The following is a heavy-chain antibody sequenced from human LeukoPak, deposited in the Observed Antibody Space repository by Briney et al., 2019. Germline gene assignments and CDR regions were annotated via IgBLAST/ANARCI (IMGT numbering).Heavy chain of an antibody. V-gene: IGHV3-23*01. D-gene: IGHD4-23*01. CDR1: GFTFSSYA. J-gene: IGHJ4*02. CDR3: AKDFTVVQYYFDY. Sequence: GGSLRLSFAASGFTFSSYAMSWVRQAPGKGLEWVSAISGSGGSTYYADSVKGRFTISRDNSKNTLYLQMNSLRAEDTAVYYCAKDFTVVQYYFDYWGQGTLVTVSS. CDR2: ISGSGGST.